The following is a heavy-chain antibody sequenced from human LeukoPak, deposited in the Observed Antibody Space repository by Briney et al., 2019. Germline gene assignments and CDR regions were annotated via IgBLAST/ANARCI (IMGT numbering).Heavy chain of an antibody. CDR2: INPNSGDT. D-gene: IGHD3-16*01. CDR3: ATQRGSYLWGTDFDY. Sequence: ASVKVSCKSSGDTFSTYPIAWVRQAPGQGLEWMGWINPNSGDTKYSQKFQGRVTMTRDTSISTAYMELSRLRSDDTAVYYCATQRGSYLWGTDFDYWGQGTLVTVSS. V-gene: IGHV1-2*02. CDR1: GDTFSTYP. J-gene: IGHJ4*02.